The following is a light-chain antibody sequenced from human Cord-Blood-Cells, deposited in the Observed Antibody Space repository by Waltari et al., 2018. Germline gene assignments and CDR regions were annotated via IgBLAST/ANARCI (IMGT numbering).Light chain of an antibody. V-gene: IGLV2-11*01. CDR2: DVS. CDR1: SSDVGGYNY. Sequence: QSALTQPRSVYGSPGQSVTISCTGTSSDVGGYNYVSWYQQHPGKAPKLMIYDVSKRPSGVPVRFSGSKSGNTASLTISGLQAEDEADYYCCSYAGSYTLFGGGTKLTVL. CDR3: CSYAGSYTL. J-gene: IGLJ2*01.